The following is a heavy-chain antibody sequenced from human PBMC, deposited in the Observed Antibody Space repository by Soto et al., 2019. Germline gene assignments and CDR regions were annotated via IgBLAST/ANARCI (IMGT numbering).Heavy chain of an antibody. J-gene: IGHJ4*02. D-gene: IGHD6-19*01. CDR3: ARSVRQWLVDH. Sequence: QVQLVESGGGVVQPGRSLRLSCAASGFTFSSYDMHWVRQAPGNGLEWVAIIWYDGSNKYYADSVKGRFTISRDNSKNTLYLQVNSLRADDTAVYYCARSVRQWLVDHWGQGTLVTVSS. V-gene: IGHV3-33*01. CDR1: GFTFSSYD. CDR2: IWYDGSNK.